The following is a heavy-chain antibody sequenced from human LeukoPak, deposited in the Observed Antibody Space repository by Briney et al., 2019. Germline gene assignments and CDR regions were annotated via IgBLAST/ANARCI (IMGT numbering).Heavy chain of an antibody. D-gene: IGHD2-15*01. CDR3: ARDCSGGSCRSDY. Sequence: SETLSLTCTVSGGSISSYYWSWIRQPPGKGLEWIGYIYYSGSTNYNPSLKSRVTISVDTSKNQFSLKLSSVTAAGTAVYYCARDCSGGSCRSDYWGQGTLVTVSS. J-gene: IGHJ4*02. V-gene: IGHV4-59*01. CDR1: GGSISSYY. CDR2: IYYSGST.